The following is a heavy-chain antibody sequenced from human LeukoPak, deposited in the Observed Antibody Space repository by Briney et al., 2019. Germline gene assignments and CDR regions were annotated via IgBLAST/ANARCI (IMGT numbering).Heavy chain of an antibody. V-gene: IGHV3-23*01. J-gene: IGHJ4*02. CDR3: ARTGYNYATPLNY. D-gene: IGHD5-18*01. Sequence: GSLRLSCAASGFTFSSYALSWVRQAPGKGLEWVSGITDSGTGTYYADSVKGRFTISRDNSKNTVYLQMSSLRAEDTAVYYCARTGYNYATPLNYWGQGTLVTVSS. CDR2: ITDSGTGT. CDR1: GFTFSSYA.